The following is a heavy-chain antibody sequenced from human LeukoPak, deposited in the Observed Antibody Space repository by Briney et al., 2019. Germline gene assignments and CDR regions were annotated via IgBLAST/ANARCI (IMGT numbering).Heavy chain of an antibody. CDR1: GFTFSTYW. Sequence: GGSLRLSCTASGFTFSTYWMAGVRQAPGKGLEWVANIKEDESANHQADSVKGRFTISRDNAQNSMYLQMSSLRGEDTAVYYCARDVGGSLDYWGQGTLVTVSS. J-gene: IGHJ4*02. V-gene: IGHV3-7*01. CDR2: IKEDESAN. CDR3: ARDVGGSLDY. D-gene: IGHD1-26*01.